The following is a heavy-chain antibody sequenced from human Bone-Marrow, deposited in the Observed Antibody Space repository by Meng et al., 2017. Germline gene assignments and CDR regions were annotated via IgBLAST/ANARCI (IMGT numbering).Heavy chain of an antibody. V-gene: IGHV3-7*01. CDR1: GFTFSSYW. Sequence: GESLKISCAASGFTFSSYWMSWVRQAPGKGLEWVANIKQDGSEKYYVDAVKGRFTISRDNAKNSLYLQMNSLRAEDTAVYYCAIEGAMVRGVILDYWGQGTMVTVSS. J-gene: IGHJ4*02. CDR2: IKQDGSEK. CDR3: AIEGAMVRGVILDY. D-gene: IGHD3-10*01.